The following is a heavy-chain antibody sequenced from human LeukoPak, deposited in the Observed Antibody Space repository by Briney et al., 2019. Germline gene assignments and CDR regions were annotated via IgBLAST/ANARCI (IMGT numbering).Heavy chain of an antibody. Sequence: GGSLRLSCAASGFTFSSYSMNWVRQAPGKGLEWVSSISSSSSYIYYADSVKGRFTISRDNAKNSLYLQMNSLRAEDTAVYYCARFDAVVVPAANGDFDYWGQGTPVTVSS. V-gene: IGHV3-21*01. CDR3: ARFDAVVVPAANGDFDY. CDR1: GFTFSSYS. J-gene: IGHJ4*02. CDR2: ISSSSSYI. D-gene: IGHD2-2*01.